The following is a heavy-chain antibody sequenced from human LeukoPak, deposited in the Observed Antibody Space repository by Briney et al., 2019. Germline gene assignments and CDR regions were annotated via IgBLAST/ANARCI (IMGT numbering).Heavy chain of an antibody. CDR3: ARGRGSSDWYYCDN. Sequence: GASVKVSCKASGYTFTNYGITWVRQAPGQGLEWMGWINAYNGYTNYAQKMQDRVTVTTDTSTSTAYMALRSLRSDDTAVYYCARGRGSSDWYYCDNWGQGTLVTVSS. CDR1: GYTFTNYG. J-gene: IGHJ4*02. V-gene: IGHV1-18*01. D-gene: IGHD6-19*01. CDR2: INAYNGYT.